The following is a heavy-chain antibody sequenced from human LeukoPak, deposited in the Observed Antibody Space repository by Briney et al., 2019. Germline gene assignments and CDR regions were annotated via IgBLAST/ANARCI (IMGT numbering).Heavy chain of an antibody. CDR3: ATGLTKLLVAFDI. Sequence: SVKVSCKASGGTFSSYAISWVRQAPGQGLEWMGGIIPIFGTANYAQRFQGRVTMTRDTSISTAYMELSRLRSDDTAVYYCATGLTKLLVAFDIWGQGTMVTVSS. D-gene: IGHD2/OR15-2a*01. J-gene: IGHJ3*02. CDR2: IIPIFGTA. CDR1: GGTFSSYA. V-gene: IGHV1-69*05.